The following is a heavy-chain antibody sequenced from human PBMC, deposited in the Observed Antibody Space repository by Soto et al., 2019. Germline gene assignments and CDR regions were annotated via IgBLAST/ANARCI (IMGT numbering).Heavy chain of an antibody. J-gene: IGHJ4*02. CDR2: VKVGGHT. V-gene: IGHV4-34*01. D-gene: IGHD5-12*01. CDR1: GGPPSGYY. Sequence: QGRLRPGGAGLLNPWGTLSLNGVVPGGPPSGYYWGWIGPPPGKGLEWIGEVKVGGHTNYSPSLRGRVTISSDTSNNQFSLRLNSVTAADTGVYYCARGQEGVVATHWDQGSLVTVSS. CDR3: ARGQEGVVATH.